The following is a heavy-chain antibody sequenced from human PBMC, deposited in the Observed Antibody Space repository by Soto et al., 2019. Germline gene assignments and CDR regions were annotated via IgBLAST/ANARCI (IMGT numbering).Heavy chain of an antibody. CDR3: ARVLTTVTNAYYVDS. J-gene: IGHJ4*02. V-gene: IGHV4-31*03. CDR2: MHYTGTT. D-gene: IGHD4-17*01. Sequence: QVQLQESGPGLVKPSQTLSLTCTVSGGSIDSRGNYWSWIRQHPGKGLVWIGYMHYTGTTYYNPSLQCRLTMSVDTSKNQFSLRLSSVTAAHTAVYYCARVLTTVTNAYYVDSWGQGTLVAVSS. CDR1: GGSIDSRGNY.